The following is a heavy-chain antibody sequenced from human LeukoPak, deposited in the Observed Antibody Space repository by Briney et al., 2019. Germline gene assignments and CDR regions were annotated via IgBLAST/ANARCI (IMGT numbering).Heavy chain of an antibody. CDR3: VKDKGVEAAAGTWGGFDY. D-gene: IGHD6-13*01. V-gene: IGHV3-15*05. CDR1: GFTFSNAW. J-gene: IGHJ4*02. CDR2: IKSKTDGGTT. Sequence: GGSLRLSCAASGFTFSNAWMSWVRQAPGKGLEWVGRIKSKTDGGTTDYAAPVKGRFTISRDDSKNTLYLQMNSLRAEDTALYYCVKDKGVEAAAGTWGGFDYWGQGTLVTVSS.